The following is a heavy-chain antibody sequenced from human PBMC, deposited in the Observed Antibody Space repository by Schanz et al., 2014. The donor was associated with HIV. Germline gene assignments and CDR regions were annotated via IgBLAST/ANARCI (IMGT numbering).Heavy chain of an antibody. CDR3: ASDLSVYSSSSSV. Sequence: QVQLVQSGAEVKKPGASVKVSCKASGYTFTSYDINWVRQATGQGLEWMGIINPSGGSTSYAQKFQGRVTMTRDTSISTAYMELSRLRSDDTAVYYCASDLSVYSSSSSVWGQGTTVTVSS. V-gene: IGHV1-46*01. D-gene: IGHD6-13*01. J-gene: IGHJ6*02. CDR1: GYTFTSYD. CDR2: INPSGGST.